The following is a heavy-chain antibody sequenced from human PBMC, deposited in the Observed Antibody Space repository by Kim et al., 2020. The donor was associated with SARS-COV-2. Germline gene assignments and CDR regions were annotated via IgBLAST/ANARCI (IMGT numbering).Heavy chain of an antibody. Sequence: ASVKVSCKASGYTITNYAISWVRQAPGQGLEWMGWISAYNGDTNYSQKLQGRVTMTTDTSTSTAYMELRSLRSDDTAVYYCARSQGYCSGGSCRPSNAFDIWGQGTMLTVSS. CDR2: ISAYNGDT. V-gene: IGHV1-18*01. J-gene: IGHJ3*02. D-gene: IGHD2-15*01. CDR1: GYTITNYA. CDR3: ARSQGYCSGGSCRPSNAFDI.